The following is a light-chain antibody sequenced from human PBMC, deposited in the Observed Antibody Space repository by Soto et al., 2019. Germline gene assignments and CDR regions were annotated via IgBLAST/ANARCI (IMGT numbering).Light chain of an antibody. CDR1: QSISNY. Sequence: DIQMTQSPSTLSASVGDRVTITCRASQSISNYLAWYQQKPGKAPKLLIYKAPSLESGVPSRFSGSESGTEFTLTISSLQPDDFATDYCQQYNSYSTVGQGTKLEIK. J-gene: IGKJ1*01. CDR3: QQYNSYST. CDR2: KAP. V-gene: IGKV1-5*03.